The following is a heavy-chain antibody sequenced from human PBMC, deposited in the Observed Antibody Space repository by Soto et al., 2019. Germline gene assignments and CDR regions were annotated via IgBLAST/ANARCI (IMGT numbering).Heavy chain of an antibody. CDR2: IYYSGST. D-gene: IGHD2-2*01. V-gene: IGHV4-39*01. CDR1: GGSISSSSYS. J-gene: IGHJ6*02. Sequence: QLQLQESGPRLVKPSETLSLTCSVSGGSISSSSYSWGWIRQPPGKGLEWIGTIYYSGSTHYNPSLAARVAISADTPNNQLSLRLSSVTAADTAAYYCGRQPGHCGSTTCFGYYSVDVWGQGTTVTVS. CDR3: GRQPGHCGSTTCFGYYSVDV.